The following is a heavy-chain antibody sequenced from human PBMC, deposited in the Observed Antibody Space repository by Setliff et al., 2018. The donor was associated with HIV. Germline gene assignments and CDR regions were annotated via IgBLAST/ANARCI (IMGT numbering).Heavy chain of an antibody. CDR3: ARHKNGGWYGDYYYYYMDV. Sequence: PGESLKISCKGSGYSFTSYWIGWVRQMPGKGLEWMGIIYPGDSDTRYSPSVQGQVTISADKSISTAYLQWSSLKASDTAMYYCARHKNGGWYGDYYYYYMDVWGKGTTVTVSS. V-gene: IGHV5-51*01. CDR1: GYSFTSYW. D-gene: IGHD6-19*01. J-gene: IGHJ6*03. CDR2: IYPGDSDT.